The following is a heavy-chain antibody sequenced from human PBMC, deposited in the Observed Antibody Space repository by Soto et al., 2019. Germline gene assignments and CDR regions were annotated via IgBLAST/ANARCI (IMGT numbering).Heavy chain of an antibody. D-gene: IGHD2-2*01. J-gene: IGHJ6*03. CDR3: ARHACSSTSCYAGLVSYYYMDV. V-gene: IGHV1-18*01. CDR2: ISAYNGNT. CDR1: GYTFTSYG. Sequence: QVQLVQSGAEVKKPGASVKVSCKASGYTFTSYGISWVRQAPGQGLEWMGWISAYNGNTNYAQKLQGRVTMTTDTSTSTAYMQLRRLRSDDTAVYYCARHACSSTSCYAGLVSYYYMDVWGKGTTVTVSS.